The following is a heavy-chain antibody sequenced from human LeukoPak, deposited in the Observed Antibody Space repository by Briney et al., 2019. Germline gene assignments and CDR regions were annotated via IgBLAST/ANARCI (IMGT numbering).Heavy chain of an antibody. CDR3: AREGSSGWSLGY. V-gene: IGHV4-4*02. CDR1: GGSISSGNW. CDR2: IYQSGST. Sequence: SETLSLTCAVSGGSISSGNWWSWVRQPPGKGLEWIGEIYQSGSTNYNPSLKSRVTISVDRSKNQFSLNLYSVTAADTAVYYCAREGSSGWSLGYWGQGTLVTVSS. D-gene: IGHD6-19*01. J-gene: IGHJ4*02.